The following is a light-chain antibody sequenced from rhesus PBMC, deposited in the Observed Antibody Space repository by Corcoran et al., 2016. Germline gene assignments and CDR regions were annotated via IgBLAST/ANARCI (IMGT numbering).Light chain of an antibody. CDR3: RQYSNWPYS. CDR1: QSISRS. CDR2: GAS. V-gene: IGKV3-42*03. Sequence: EIVMTQSPATLSLSPGERATLPCRASQSISRSLAWYKQQHGQAPRLLIYGASSKAPGIPDRFRGTGSGTDFTLTISSLEPEDFAVYYCRQYSNWPYSFGQGTKVEIK. J-gene: IGKJ2*01.